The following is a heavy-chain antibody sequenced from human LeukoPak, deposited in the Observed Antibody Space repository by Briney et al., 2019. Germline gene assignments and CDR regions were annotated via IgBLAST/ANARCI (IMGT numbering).Heavy chain of an antibody. D-gene: IGHD5-18*01. V-gene: IGHV3-48*02. CDR2: ISSSSGTI. CDR1: GFAFSTYS. CDR3: ARGYSYGYSLDY. Sequence: GGSLRLSCAASGFAFSTYSMNWVRQAPGKGLEWVSFISSSSGTIYYADSVKGRFTISRDNAKNSLYLQMNSLRDEDTAVYYCARGYSYGYSLDYWGQGTLVTVSS. J-gene: IGHJ4*02.